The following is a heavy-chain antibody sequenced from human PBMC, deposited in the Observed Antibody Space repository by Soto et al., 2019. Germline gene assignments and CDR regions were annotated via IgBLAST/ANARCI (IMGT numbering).Heavy chain of an antibody. CDR1: GGSITTGGYY. Sequence: KPWETLSLTCTVSGGSITTGGYYWSWIRQLPGKGLEWIGHRYYSESTYYNPSLKSRVSISLDTSKNQFSLKLSFVTAADTAMYYCARTKCSGGSCYSWSLDYWGQGTPVTVSS. CDR2: RYYSEST. J-gene: IGHJ4*02. D-gene: IGHD2-15*01. CDR3: ARTKCSGGSCYSWSLDY. V-gene: IGHV4-31*03.